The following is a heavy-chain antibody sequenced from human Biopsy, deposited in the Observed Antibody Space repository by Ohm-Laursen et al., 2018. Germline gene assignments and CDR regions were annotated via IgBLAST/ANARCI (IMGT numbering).Heavy chain of an antibody. D-gene: IGHD1-26*01. CDR2: IIPIPNVA. CDR3: ARGEGSSWFDP. CDR1: GDSFTSYA. V-gene: IGHV1-69*10. J-gene: IGHJ5*02. Sequence: VKVSCKASGDSFTSYAICWVRQAPGQGLEGMGGIIPIPNVATYAQKFQGRITITADESTSTASMELSSLTSDDTAVYFCARGEGSSWFDPWGHGTLVTVSS.